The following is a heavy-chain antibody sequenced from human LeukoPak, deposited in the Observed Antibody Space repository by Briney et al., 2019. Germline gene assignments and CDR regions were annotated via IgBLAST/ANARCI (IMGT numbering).Heavy chain of an antibody. CDR1: GFTFSSYA. Sequence: GGSLRLSCAASGFTFSSYAMHWVRQAPGKGLEWVAVISYDGSNKSYADSVKGRFTISRDNSKNTLYLQMNSLRAEDTAVYYCARGHTHYYYYYMDVWGKGTTVTVSS. J-gene: IGHJ6*03. V-gene: IGHV3-30*04. CDR3: ARGHTHYYYYYMDV. CDR2: ISYDGSNK.